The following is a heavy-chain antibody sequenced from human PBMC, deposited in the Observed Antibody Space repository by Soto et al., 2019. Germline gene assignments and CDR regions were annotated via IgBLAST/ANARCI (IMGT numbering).Heavy chain of an antibody. Sequence: SETMSLTCTVSGGYIRSFYWSWIRQHPGKGLEWIGYINYSWSSNHNPSLKSRVTISVDTSKNQFALKLTSVTAADTAIYYCARTLTTSTTPYFDYWGRGTLVTVSS. CDR3: ARTLTTSTTPYFDY. CDR1: GGYIRSFY. CDR2: INYSWSS. V-gene: IGHV4-59*01. J-gene: IGHJ4*02. D-gene: IGHD4-17*01.